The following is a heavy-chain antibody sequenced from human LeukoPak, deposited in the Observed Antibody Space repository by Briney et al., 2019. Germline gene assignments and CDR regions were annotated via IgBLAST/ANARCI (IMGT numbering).Heavy chain of an antibody. CDR3: ASMQGYCSAGTCYYYYGMDV. CDR2: FDPEDGET. V-gene: IGHV1-24*01. Sequence: GASVKVSCKVSGYIVAELSMHWVRQAPGKGVERMGGFDPEDGETFYAQKFQGRVTITEDTSTDTAYMELSSLRSEDTAVYYCASMQGYCSAGTCYYYYGMDVWGQGTTVTVSS. J-gene: IGHJ6*02. D-gene: IGHD2-15*01. CDR1: GYIVAELS.